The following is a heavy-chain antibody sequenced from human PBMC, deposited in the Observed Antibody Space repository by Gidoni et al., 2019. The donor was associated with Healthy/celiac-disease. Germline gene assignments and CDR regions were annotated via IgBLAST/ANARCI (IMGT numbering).Heavy chain of an antibody. CDR3: ARDLYDYGDNTTFDY. CDR2: IWYDGSNK. CDR1: GFTFSSYG. J-gene: IGHJ4*02. V-gene: IGHV3-33*01. D-gene: IGHD4-17*01. Sequence: QVQLVESGGGVVQPGRSLRLSCAASGFTFSSYGMHWVRQAPGKGLEWVAVIWYDGSNKYYADSVKGRFTISRDNSKNTLYLQMNSLRAEDTAVYYCARDLYDYGDNTTFDYWGQGTLFTVSS.